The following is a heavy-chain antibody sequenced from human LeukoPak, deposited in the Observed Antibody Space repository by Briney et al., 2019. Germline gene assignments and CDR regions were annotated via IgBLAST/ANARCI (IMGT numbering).Heavy chain of an antibody. CDR2: INPNSGGT. Sequence: ASVTVSCKASGYTFTGYYMHWVRQAPGQGLEWMGWINPNSGGTNYAQKFQGRVTMTRDTSISTAYMELSRLRSDDTAVYYCARDRPRPDNDAFDIWGQGTMVTVSS. V-gene: IGHV1-2*02. J-gene: IGHJ3*02. CDR3: ARDRPRPDNDAFDI. CDR1: GYTFTGYY.